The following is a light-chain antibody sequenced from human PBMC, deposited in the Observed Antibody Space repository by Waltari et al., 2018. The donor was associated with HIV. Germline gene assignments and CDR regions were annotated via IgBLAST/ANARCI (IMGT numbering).Light chain of an antibody. Sequence: QSVLTQPPSVSGAPGQRVTISCTGRSATIGAGYDVPWYQQLPGTAPKLLIYGNSNRPSGVPDRFSGSKSGTSASLAITGLQAEDEADYYCQSYDSSSWVFGGGTKLTVL. CDR1: SATIGAGYD. J-gene: IGLJ3*02. V-gene: IGLV1-40*01. CDR3: QSYDSSSWV. CDR2: GNS.